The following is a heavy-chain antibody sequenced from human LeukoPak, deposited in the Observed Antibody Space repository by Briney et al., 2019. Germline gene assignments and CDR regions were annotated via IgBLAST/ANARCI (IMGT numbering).Heavy chain of an antibody. CDR1: GYAFTSYG. J-gene: IGHJ4*02. CDR2: VSGYNGNT. D-gene: IGHD6-13*01. V-gene: IGHV1-18*01. Sequence: GASVKVSCKASGYAFTSYGISWVRQAPGQGLEWMGWVSGYNGNTDYAQKFQGRVTMTTDTSTSTAYMELSSLRSEDTAVYYCARGWGSGIAAAGTGGDFDYWGQGTLVTVSS. CDR3: ARGWGSGIAAAGTGGDFDY.